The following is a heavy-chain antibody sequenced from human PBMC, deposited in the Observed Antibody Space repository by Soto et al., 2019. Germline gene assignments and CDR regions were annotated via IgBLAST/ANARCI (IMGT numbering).Heavy chain of an antibody. D-gene: IGHD5-12*01. J-gene: IGHJ6*02. CDR1: GGSFNSYT. V-gene: IGHV1-69*02. Sequence: QVQLVQSGAEVKKPGSSVKVSCKASGGSFNSYTINWVRQAPGQGLEWMGRIIPILEMTKYAQKFQGRVTITADKSTNTAYMELSSLRSEDTALYYCARARGYRGYDDYFYYGMDARGQGTTVTVSS. CDR3: ARARGYRGYDDYFYYGMDA. CDR2: IIPILEMT.